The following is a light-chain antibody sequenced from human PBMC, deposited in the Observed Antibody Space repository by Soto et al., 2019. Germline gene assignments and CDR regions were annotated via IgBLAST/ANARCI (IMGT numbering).Light chain of an antibody. CDR2: DVG. CDR3: CSYAGTYIFSYV. CDR1: SSDVGGYNY. V-gene: IGLV2-11*01. Sequence: QSALTQPRSVSGSPGQSVTISCTGTSSDVGGYNYVSWYQQHPGKAPKLMIYDVGKRPSGVPDRFSGSKSGNTASLTISGLQAEDESDYSCCSYAGTYIFSYVFGTGTKLTVL. J-gene: IGLJ1*01.